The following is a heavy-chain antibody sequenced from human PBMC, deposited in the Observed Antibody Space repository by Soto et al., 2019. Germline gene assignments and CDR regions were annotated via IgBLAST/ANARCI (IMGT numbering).Heavy chain of an antibody. CDR2: IRKDGSVI. CDR1: GFTFSTSW. CDR3: ARDFSIAGGDLFYDAFDI. J-gene: IGHJ3*02. V-gene: IGHV3-7*01. Sequence: EVQLVESGGDLVQPGGSLRLSCAASGFTFSTSWMTWVRQAPGTGLEWVANIRKDGSVIHYGDSVKGRFTISRDNAKNLRYLEMSHLGVDDTAVYFCARDFSIAGGDLFYDAFDIWGQGTVVTVSS. D-gene: IGHD6-6*01.